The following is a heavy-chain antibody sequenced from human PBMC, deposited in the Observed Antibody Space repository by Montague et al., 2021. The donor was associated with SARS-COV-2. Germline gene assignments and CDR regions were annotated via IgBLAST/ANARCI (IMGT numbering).Heavy chain of an antibody. V-gene: IGHV3-48*04. J-gene: IGHJ6*02. CDR2: ISSSSSTI. D-gene: IGHD6-6*01. CDR3: ARDRLVKYVDYYYYYGMGV. CDR1: GFTFSSYS. Sequence: SLRLSCAASGFTFSSYSMNWVRQAPGKGLERVSYISSSSSTIYYADSVKGRFTISRDNAKNSLYLQMNSLRAEDTAVYYCARDRLVKYVDYYYYYGMGVWGQGTTVTVSS.